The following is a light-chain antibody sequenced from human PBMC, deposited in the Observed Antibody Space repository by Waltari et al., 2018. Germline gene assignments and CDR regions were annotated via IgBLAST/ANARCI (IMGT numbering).Light chain of an antibody. V-gene: IGLV1-40*01. CDR2: VKN. Sequence: QSVLTQPPSVSGAPGQRVTISCTGRSSNVGAGYDVHWYQQLPGAAPKFPISVKNDRPSGVPYRFSASKSGTTASLAITGLQAEDEADYYCQSYDSSLSAWVFGGGTKLTVL. CDR3: QSYDSSLSAWV. J-gene: IGLJ3*02. CDR1: SSNVGAGYD.